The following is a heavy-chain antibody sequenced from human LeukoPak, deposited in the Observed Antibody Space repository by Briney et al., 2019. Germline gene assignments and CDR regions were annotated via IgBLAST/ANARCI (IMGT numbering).Heavy chain of an antibody. D-gene: IGHD7-27*01. CDR2: LNPNNGYT. CDR3: ARDLSSTSNWEFDY. V-gene: IGHV1-2*06. Sequence: GASVKVSCKNSGYTFIDYFIHWVRQAPGQGLEWMGRLNPNNGYTFYTEEFQGRVTMTRDTSISTAYMELSRLTSDDTALYYCARDLSSTSNWEFDYWGQGTLVTVSS. CDR1: GYTFIDYF. J-gene: IGHJ4*02.